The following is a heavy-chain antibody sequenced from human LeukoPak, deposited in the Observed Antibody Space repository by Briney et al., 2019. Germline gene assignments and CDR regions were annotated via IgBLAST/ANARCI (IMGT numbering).Heavy chain of an antibody. D-gene: IGHD6-13*01. J-gene: IGHJ6*03. CDR1: GFSLSTSGMC. CDR3: ARMMGSSWQYMDV. V-gene: IGHV2-70*20. Sequence: SGPALVKPTQTLTLTCTFSGFSLSTSGMCVSWVRQPPGKALEWLAHIDWDDDKYYSTSLKTRLTISKDTSKNQAVLTMTNMDPVDTATYYCARMMGSSWQYMDVWGKGTTVTVSS. CDR2: IDWDDDK.